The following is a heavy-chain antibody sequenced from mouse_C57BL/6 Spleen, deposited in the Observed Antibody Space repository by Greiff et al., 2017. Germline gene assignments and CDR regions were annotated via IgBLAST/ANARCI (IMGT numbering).Heavy chain of an antibody. CDR2: INPNNGGT. J-gene: IGHJ2*01. D-gene: IGHD2-4*01. CDR3: ARSLYDYDRLGFDY. Sequence: EVQLQESGPELVKPGASVKIPCKASGYTFTDYNMDWVKQSHGKSLEWIGDINPNNGGTIYNQKFKGKATLTVDKSSSTAYMELRSLTSEDTAVYYCARSLYDYDRLGFDYWGQGTTLTVSS. V-gene: IGHV1-18*01. CDR1: GYTFTDYN.